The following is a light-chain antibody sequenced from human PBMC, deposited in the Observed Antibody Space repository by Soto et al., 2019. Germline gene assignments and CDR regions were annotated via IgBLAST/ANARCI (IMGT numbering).Light chain of an antibody. CDR2: EVT. J-gene: IGLJ1*01. CDR1: SGDIGSYNR. V-gene: IGLV2-14*01. CDR3: SSYTNINTRDCA. Sequence: QSVLTQPASVSGSPGQSITISCTGTSGDIGSYNRVSWYQQHPGKAPKLIIYEVTDRPSGVSNRFSGSKSGNTASLTISGLQAEDEAEYYCSSYTNINTRDCAFGTGTKVTVL.